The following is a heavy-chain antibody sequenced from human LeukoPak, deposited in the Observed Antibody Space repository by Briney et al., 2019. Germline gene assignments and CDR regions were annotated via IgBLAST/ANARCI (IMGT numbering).Heavy chain of an antibody. D-gene: IGHD3-22*01. CDR1: GFTFGDFA. CDR3: TRGYGHYDSSGYH. J-gene: IGHJ4*02. CDR2: IRSKVDAEPT. Sequence: GGSLRLSCTASGFTFGDFAVSWVRQAPGKGLEWVCFIRSKVDAEPTGYAASVKGRFTVSRDDSKSIAYLQMNSLKTEDTAVYYCTRGYGHYDSSGYHWGQGTLVTVSS. V-gene: IGHV3-49*04.